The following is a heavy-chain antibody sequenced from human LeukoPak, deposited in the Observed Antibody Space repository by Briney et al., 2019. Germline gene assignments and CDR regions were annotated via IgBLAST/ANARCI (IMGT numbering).Heavy chain of an antibody. CDR2: ISDNGGRT. CDR3: GRGPFGGIIVTFFEH. CDR1: GFTFSGYA. V-gene: IGHV3-23*01. D-gene: IGHD3-16*02. Sequence: GGSLRLSCAASGFTFSGYAMSWVRQAPGKGLEWVSTISDNGGRTYYADSLKGRFTISRDNAKNSLYLQMNSLRAEDTAVYYCGRGPFGGIIVTFFEHWGQGTLVTVSS. J-gene: IGHJ4*02.